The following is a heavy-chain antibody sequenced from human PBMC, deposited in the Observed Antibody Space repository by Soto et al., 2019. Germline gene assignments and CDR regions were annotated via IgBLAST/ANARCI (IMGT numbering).Heavy chain of an antibody. CDR1: GGSISSEYFN. J-gene: IGHJ6*02. D-gene: IGHD2-21*02. V-gene: IGHV4-30-4*08. CDR2: IHYTGSI. CDR3: AREDDGGDRDYYGLDV. Sequence: QVQLRQSGPGLVEPSQTLSLTCAVSGGSISSEYFNCAWIRQSPGKGLEWMGYIHYTGSIMYNPSFKSRLTMAVDTTKNQFSLQLTSVTAADTAVYFCAREDDGGDRDYYGLDVWGQGTTVTVSS.